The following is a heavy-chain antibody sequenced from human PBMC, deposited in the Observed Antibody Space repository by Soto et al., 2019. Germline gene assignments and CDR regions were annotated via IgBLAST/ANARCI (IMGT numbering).Heavy chain of an antibody. D-gene: IGHD3-16*01. CDR3: ARDIRVGGLYYYYYMDV. CDR1: GGSVSSYY. V-gene: IGHV4-59*02. J-gene: IGHJ6*03. Sequence: ETLSLTCTVYGGSVSSYYWSWIRQPPGKGLEWIGYIYYSGSNNYNPSLKSRVTISVDTSKNQFSLKLSSVTAADTAVYYCARDIRVGGLYYYYYMDVWGKGTTVTVSS. CDR2: IYYSGSN.